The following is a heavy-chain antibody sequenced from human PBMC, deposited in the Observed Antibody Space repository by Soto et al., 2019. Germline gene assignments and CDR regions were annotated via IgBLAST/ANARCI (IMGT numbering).Heavy chain of an antibody. J-gene: IGHJ3*02. CDR3: ARHVNWKYGDDSFDI. D-gene: IGHD1-20*01. V-gene: IGHV4-39*01. Sequence: QLQLQESGPGLVKPSETLYLTCTISGGSLSSNDYFWGWIRQPPGKGLEWLGTIHYRGQISYSPSLERRVTISVVTSENQFSLMLGSVTAADTAFSFCARHVNWKYGDDSFDIWGQGTMVTVSS. CDR1: GGSLSSNDYF. CDR2: IHYRGQI.